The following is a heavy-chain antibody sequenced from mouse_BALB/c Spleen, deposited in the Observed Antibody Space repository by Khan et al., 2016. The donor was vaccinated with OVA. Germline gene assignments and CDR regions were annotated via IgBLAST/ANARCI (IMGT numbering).Heavy chain of an antibody. J-gene: IGHJ4*01. CDR2: IWGDGNT. V-gene: IGHV2-3*01. CDR1: GFSLTSYG. Sequence: QVQLKESGPGLVAPSQSLSITCTVSGFSLTSYGVSWVRQPPGKGLEWLGVIWGDGNTNFHSALSSRLSISKDNSKSQAFLKLNSLQTDDTATYYGAKDRGYYAVDYWGQGTSVTVSS. CDR3: AKDRGYYAVDY.